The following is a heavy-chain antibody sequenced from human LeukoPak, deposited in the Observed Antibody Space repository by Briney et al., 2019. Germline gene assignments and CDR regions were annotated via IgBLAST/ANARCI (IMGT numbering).Heavy chain of an antibody. D-gene: IGHD1-26*01. J-gene: IGHJ4*02. Sequence: GGSLRLSCVASGFTFSSYWMSWFRQAPGKGLEWVANIKEDGSEKYYADYVKGRFTISRDNAKNSLSLQMSSLRDEDPAVFYCARSRTAYYNVYADFWGQGTLVTVSS. V-gene: IGHV3-7*01. CDR2: IKEDGSEK. CDR1: GFTFSSYW. CDR3: ARSRTAYYNVYADF.